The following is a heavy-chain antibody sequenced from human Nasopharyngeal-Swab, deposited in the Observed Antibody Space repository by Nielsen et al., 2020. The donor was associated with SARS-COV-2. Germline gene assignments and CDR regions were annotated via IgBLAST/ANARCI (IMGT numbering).Heavy chain of an antibody. CDR3: ARGLTGHIVQWIPSPY. Sequence: GESLKISCAASGFRFDSYAMTWVRQAPGKGLEWVSGISELGSGIYHADSVRGRFSISRDTSKNTVYLQMNTVRAEDTGLYYCARGLTGHIVQWIPSPYWGQGTLVTVSS. J-gene: IGHJ4*02. CDR2: ISELGSGI. V-gene: IGHV3-23*01. D-gene: IGHD1-14*01. CDR1: GFRFDSYA.